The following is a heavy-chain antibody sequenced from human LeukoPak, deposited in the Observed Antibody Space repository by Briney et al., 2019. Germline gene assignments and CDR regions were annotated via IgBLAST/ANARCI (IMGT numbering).Heavy chain of an antibody. CDR1: GGSISSGDYS. Sequence: PSQTLSLTCAVSGGSISSGDYSWNWIRQPPGKGLEWIGYIYHSVSTYYNPSLKSRVNISVERSKNQFSLKLTSVTAADAALYYCARANGYYGSGIPYFDFWGQGTLVTVSS. CDR2: IYHSVST. D-gene: IGHD3-10*01. V-gene: IGHV4-30-2*01. J-gene: IGHJ4*02. CDR3: ARANGYYGSGIPYFDF.